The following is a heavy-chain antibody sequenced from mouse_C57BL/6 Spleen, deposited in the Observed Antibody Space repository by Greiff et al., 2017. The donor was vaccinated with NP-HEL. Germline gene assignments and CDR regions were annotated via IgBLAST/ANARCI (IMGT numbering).Heavy chain of an antibody. CDR3: ARQTAQATSFAY. CDR1: GFTFSSYT. CDR2: ISGGGGNT. D-gene: IGHD3-2*02. Sequence: EVKLVESGGGLVKPGGSLKLSCAASGFTFSSYTMSWVRQTPEKRLEWVATISGGGGNTYYPDSVKGRFTISRDHAKNTLYLQMSSLRSEDTALYYCARQTAQATSFAYWGQGTLVTVSA. V-gene: IGHV5-9*01. J-gene: IGHJ3*01.